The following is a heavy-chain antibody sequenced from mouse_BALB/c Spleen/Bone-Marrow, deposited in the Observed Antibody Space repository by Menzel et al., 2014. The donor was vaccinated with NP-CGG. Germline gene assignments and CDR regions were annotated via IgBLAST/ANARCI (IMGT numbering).Heavy chain of an antibody. D-gene: IGHD2-1*01. CDR2: INPSNGRT. CDR1: GFTFTSYW. V-gene: IGHV1S81*02. Sequence: QVQLQQSGDELVKPGASVKLSCMASGFTFTSYWIHWVKQRPGQGPERIGEINPSNGRTNYNEKFKSKATLTEDKSPSTAYMQLSSLTSEDSAVYYCARDGNYRYAMDYWGQGTSVTVSS. J-gene: IGHJ4*01. CDR3: ARDGNYRYAMDY.